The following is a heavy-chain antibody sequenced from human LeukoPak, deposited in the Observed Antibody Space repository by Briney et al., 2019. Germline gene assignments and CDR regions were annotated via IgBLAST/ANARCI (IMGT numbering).Heavy chain of an antibody. V-gene: IGHV4-4*07. CDR1: GSSISTYY. J-gene: IGHJ4*02. CDR2: ISTTENT. D-gene: IGHD2-15*01. Sequence: SETLSLTCTVSGSSISTYYWSWIRQPAGKGLEWIGRISTTENTNYNPSLKSRVTISVDKSKNQFSLKLSSVTAADTAVYYCARQSGGNYVYFDYWGQGTQVTVSS. CDR3: ARQSGGNYVYFDY.